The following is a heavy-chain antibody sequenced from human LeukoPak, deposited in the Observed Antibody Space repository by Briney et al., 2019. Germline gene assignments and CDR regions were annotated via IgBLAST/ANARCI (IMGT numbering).Heavy chain of an antibody. CDR3: ASVGRSNRGVY. CDR2: ISSSGSTI. Sequence: PGGSLRLSCAASGFTFSSYEMNWVRQAPGKGLEWFSYISSSGSTIYYADSVKGRFTISRDNAKNSLYLQMNSLRAEDTAVYYCASVGRSNRGVYWGQGTPVAVSP. J-gene: IGHJ4*02. D-gene: IGHD2/OR15-2a*01. V-gene: IGHV3-48*03. CDR1: GFTFSSYE.